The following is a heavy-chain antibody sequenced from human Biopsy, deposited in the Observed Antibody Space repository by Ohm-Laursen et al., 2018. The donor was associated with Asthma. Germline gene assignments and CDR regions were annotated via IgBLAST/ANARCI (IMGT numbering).Heavy chain of an antibody. V-gene: IGHV3-23*01. J-gene: IGHJ5*02. Sequence: SLGLSCAASGFAFNNSSMTWVRQAPGKGLEWVSSISASGVRTFYADSVKGRFTVSRDSSRNTLYLQLSTLRVEDTAVYFCAKITTDRQKANNWFDPWGRGTLVTVS. CDR1: GFAFNNSS. D-gene: IGHD3-22*01. CDR2: ISASGVRT. CDR3: AKITTDRQKANNWFDP.